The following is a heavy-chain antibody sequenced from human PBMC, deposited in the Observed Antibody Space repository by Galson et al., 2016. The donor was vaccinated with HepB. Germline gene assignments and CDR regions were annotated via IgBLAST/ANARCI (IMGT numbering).Heavy chain of an antibody. D-gene: IGHD4-11*01. V-gene: IGHV4-30-2*01. J-gene: IGHJ6*03. CDR3: ARVNTVHYYYYMDV. Sequence: TLSLTCTVSRGSISFGGYSWGWIRQPPGKGLEWIGYIYHSGTAHYNPSLRSRVTISVDKSNNQFPLNLNSVTAADTAVYYCARVNTVHYYYYMDVWGQGTTVTVSS. CDR2: IYHSGTA. CDR1: RGSISFGGYS.